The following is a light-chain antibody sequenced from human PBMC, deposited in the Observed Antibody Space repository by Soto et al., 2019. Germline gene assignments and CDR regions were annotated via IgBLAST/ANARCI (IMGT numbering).Light chain of an antibody. J-gene: IGKJ1*01. CDR2: GAS. CDR3: QQYGSSPRT. V-gene: IGKV3-20*01. CDR1: QSVSSSY. Sequence: EIVLTQSPGTLSLSPGDRATLSCRASQSVSSSYLAWYQQKPGQAPRLLIYGASSRATGIPDRFSGSGSGTDFTLTISRLEPEDFAVFYRQQYGSSPRTFGQGTKVDIK.